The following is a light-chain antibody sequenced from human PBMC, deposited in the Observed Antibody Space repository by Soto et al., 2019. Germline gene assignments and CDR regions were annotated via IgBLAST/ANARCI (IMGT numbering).Light chain of an antibody. V-gene: IGLV2-14*01. CDR3: SSYTSSSTRL. J-gene: IGLJ7*01. CDR1: SSDVGGYNY. CDR2: DVS. Sequence: QSALTQPASVSGSPGQSITISCTGTSSDVGGYNYVSWYQQHPGKAPKLMIYDVSNRPSGVSNRFSGSKSGNTASLTISGLQAEDEADYYCSSYTSSSTRLFGGGTQLTVL.